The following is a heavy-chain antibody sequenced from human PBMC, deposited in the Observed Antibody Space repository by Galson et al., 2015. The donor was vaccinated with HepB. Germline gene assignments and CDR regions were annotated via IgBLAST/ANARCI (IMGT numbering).Heavy chain of an antibody. D-gene: IGHD6-13*01. CDR2: TYYRSKWYN. Sequence: CAISGDSVSSNGAAWNWIRQSPSRGLEWLGRTYYRSKWYNDYAVSVKSRITINPDTSKNQFSLQLNSVTPEDTAVYYCARDRYRSSWFHYNWFDPWGQGTLVTVSS. CDR3: ARDRYRSSWFHYNWFDP. V-gene: IGHV6-1*01. CDR1: GDSVSSNGAA. J-gene: IGHJ5*02.